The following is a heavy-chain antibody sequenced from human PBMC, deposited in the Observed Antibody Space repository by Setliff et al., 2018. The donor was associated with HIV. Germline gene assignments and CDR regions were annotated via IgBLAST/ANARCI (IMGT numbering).Heavy chain of an antibody. Sequence: SETLSLTCTVFGGSISNYYWNWIRQPPGKGLEWIGYIYYTGSTNYDPSLKSRVTISLDTSKDQFSLKLSSVTAADTAIYYCARGDNYYYTSGTFHNGLDCFDFWGQGTMVTVSS. CDR1: GGSISNYY. D-gene: IGHD3-10*01. J-gene: IGHJ3*01. V-gene: IGHV4-59*01. CDR3: ARGDNYYYTSGTFHNGLDCFDF. CDR2: IYYTGST.